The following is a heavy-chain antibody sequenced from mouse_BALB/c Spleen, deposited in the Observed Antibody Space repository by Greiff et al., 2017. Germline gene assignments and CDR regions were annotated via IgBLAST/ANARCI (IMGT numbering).Heavy chain of an antibody. Sequence: EVQLQESGAELVRPGALVKLSCKASGFNFNDYYMHWVKQRPEQGLEWIGWIDPENGNTIYDQKFQGKANITADTSSNTDYLQLSSLTSEDTAVYEYPSPLHCRNGESAGYYAMDYWGQGTTVTVSS. CDR3: PSPLHCRNGESAGYYAMDY. V-gene: IGHV14-1*02. CDR2: IDPENGNT. CDR1: GFNFNDYY. J-gene: IGHJ4*01. D-gene: IGHD1-3*01.